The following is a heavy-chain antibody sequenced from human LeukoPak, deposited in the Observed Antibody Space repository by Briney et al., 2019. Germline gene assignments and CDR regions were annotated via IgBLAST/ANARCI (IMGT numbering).Heavy chain of an antibody. Sequence: SETPSLTCTVSGGSISSYYWSWIRQPAGKGLEWIGRIYTSGSTNYNPSLKSRVTMSVDTSKNQFSLKLSSVTAADTAVYYCARVRTQPDYYMDVWGKGTTVTVSS. CDR1: GGSISSYY. CDR3: ARVRTQPDYYMDV. CDR2: IYTSGST. J-gene: IGHJ6*03. V-gene: IGHV4-4*07. D-gene: IGHD1-7*01.